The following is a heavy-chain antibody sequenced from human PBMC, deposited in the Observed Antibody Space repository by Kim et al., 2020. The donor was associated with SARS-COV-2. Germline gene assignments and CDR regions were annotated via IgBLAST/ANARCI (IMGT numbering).Heavy chain of an antibody. V-gene: IGHV3-7*01. CDR3: ARERTYYYYGMDV. J-gene: IGHJ6*02. Sequence: YVDSGKGRCTISRDNAKNSLYLQMNSLRAEDTAVYYCARERTYYYYGMDVWGQGTTVTVSS.